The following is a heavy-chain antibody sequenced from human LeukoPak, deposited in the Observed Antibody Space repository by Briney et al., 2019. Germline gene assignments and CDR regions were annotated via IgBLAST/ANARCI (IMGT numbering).Heavy chain of an antibody. V-gene: IGHV1-18*01. Sequence: PGGSLRLSCAASGFTFSSYAMHWVRQAPGQGLEWVGWISTFNDITNSAQKLQGRVTLTTDTSTSTAYMELRSLRSDDTAVYYCARLRSIGASGHDASNIWGQGTMVTVSS. CDR2: ISTFNDIT. CDR3: ARLRSIGASGHDASNI. CDR1: GFTFSSYA. D-gene: IGHD6-13*01. J-gene: IGHJ3*02.